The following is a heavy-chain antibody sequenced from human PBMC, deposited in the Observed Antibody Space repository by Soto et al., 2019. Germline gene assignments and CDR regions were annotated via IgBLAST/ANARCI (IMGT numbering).Heavy chain of an antibody. D-gene: IGHD3-10*01. CDR1: GDSVSSNSAA. J-gene: IGHJ5*02. V-gene: IGHV6-1*01. Sequence: PSQTLSLTCAISGDSVSSNSAAWNWIRQSPSRGLEWLGRTYYRSKWYNDYAVSVKSRITINPDTSKNQFSLQLNSVTPEDTAVYYCARALLLWFGELTGWFDPWGQGTLVTVS. CDR3: ARALLLWFGELTGWFDP. CDR2: TYYRSKWYN.